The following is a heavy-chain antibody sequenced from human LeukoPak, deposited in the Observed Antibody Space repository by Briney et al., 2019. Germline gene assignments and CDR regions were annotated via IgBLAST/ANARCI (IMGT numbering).Heavy chain of an antibody. CDR1: GFTVSSNY. V-gene: IGHV3-53*04. CDR3: ARVRRSPGYYGMDV. Sequence: GGSLRLSCAASGFTVSSNYMSWVRQAPGKGLEWVSVSYSGGSTYYADSVKGRFTISRHNSKNTLYLQMNSLRAEDTAVYYCARVRRSPGYYGMDVWGQGTTVTVSS. CDR2: SYSGGST. J-gene: IGHJ6*02.